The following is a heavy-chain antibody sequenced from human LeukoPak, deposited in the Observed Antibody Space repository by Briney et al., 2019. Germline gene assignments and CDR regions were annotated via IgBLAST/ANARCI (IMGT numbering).Heavy chain of an antibody. J-gene: IGHJ3*02. V-gene: IGHV3-33*06. CDR2: IWYDGSNK. D-gene: IGHD1-26*01. Sequence: GGSLRLSCAASGFTFSHYGMHWVRQAPGKGLEWVAVIWYDGSNKYYADSVKGRFTISRDNSKNTLYLQMNSLRAEDTAVYYCAKTLGAHNAFDIWGQGTMVTVSS. CDR1: GFTFSHYG. CDR3: AKTLGAHNAFDI.